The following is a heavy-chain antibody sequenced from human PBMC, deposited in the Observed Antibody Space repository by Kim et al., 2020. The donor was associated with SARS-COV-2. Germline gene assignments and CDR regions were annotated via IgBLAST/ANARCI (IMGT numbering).Heavy chain of an antibody. Sequence: GGSLRLSCTASGFTFSDFWMHWVRQVPGECLVWVARISGDGSIADYADSVKGRFTISRDNANNTMHLQMNSLKVEDMAVYYCARPPFSGTSALAYWGQGTQVTVSS. CDR1: GFTFSDFW. CDR2: ISGDGSIA. D-gene: IGHD3-3*02. CDR3: ARPPFSGTSALAY. J-gene: IGHJ4*02. V-gene: IGHV3-74*01.